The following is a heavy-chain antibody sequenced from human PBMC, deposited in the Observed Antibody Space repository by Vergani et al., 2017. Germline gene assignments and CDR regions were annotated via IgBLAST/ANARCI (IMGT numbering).Heavy chain of an antibody. J-gene: IGHJ4*02. D-gene: IGHD3-22*01. CDR3: TTTYYDGSGYYRAYFYY. Sequence: EVQLVESGGGFVQPGGSLKLSCAASGFTFSGSAMHWVRQASGKGLEWVGRIRSKANSYATAYAASVKGRFTIYRDDSKNMAYLQMSSLKSHDTAVYYCTTTYYDGSGYYRAYFYYWGLGALVTVSS. CDR2: IRSKANSYAT. V-gene: IGHV3-73*01. CDR1: GFTFSGSA.